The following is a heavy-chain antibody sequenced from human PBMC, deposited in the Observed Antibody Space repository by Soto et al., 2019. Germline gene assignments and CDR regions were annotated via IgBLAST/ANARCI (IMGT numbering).Heavy chain of an antibody. CDR2: IYRGGST. Sequence: LRLSCAASGFTVSNNYMSWVRQAPGKGLEWVSLIYRGGSTYYADSVKGRFTISRDNSKNTLYLQMNSLRAEDTAVYYCARDLGAAADYWGQGTLVTVSS. CDR3: ARDLGAAADY. D-gene: IGHD6-13*01. J-gene: IGHJ4*02. V-gene: IGHV3-53*01. CDR1: GFTVSNNY.